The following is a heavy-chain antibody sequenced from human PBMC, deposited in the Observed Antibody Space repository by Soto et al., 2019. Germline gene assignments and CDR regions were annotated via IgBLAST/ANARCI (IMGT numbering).Heavy chain of an antibody. CDR1: GFTFDDYA. Sequence: EVQLVESGGGLMQPGRSLRLSCAASGFTFDDYAMYWVRQAPGQGLEWVSSIGWNSGNIEYADSVKGRFTISRDNAKNTLYLQMSSLRTDDTAVYYCARRRILGVIISYYYYYGMDVWGQGTTVTVSS. V-gene: IGHV3-9*01. CDR3: ARRRILGVIISYYYYYGMDV. CDR2: IGWNSGNI. D-gene: IGHD3-10*01. J-gene: IGHJ6*02.